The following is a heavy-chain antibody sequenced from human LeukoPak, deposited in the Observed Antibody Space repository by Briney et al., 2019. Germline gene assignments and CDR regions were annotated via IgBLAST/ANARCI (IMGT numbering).Heavy chain of an antibody. CDR3: ATDPRRDGYIDY. V-gene: IGHV4-38-2*01. CDR1: GYSINDGYY. Sequence: PSETLSLTCAVSGYSINDGYYWGWIRQPPGKGLEWIGSVYHSGSTYYNPSLKSRVTISVDTSKNQFSLKLSSVTAADTAVYYCATDPRRDGYIDYWGQGTLVIVSS. CDR2: VYHSGST. J-gene: IGHJ4*02. D-gene: IGHD5-24*01.